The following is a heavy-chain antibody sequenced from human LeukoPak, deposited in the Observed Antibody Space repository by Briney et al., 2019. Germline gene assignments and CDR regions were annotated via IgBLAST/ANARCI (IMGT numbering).Heavy chain of an antibody. CDR1: GGSIRSSY. Sequence: PSETLPLTCSVSGGSIRSSYWSWIRQPPGKRLQWIGYIHYSGSTDYHPSLKSRVTMSLDTSKNQFSLKLSSVTAADTAVYYCASGYFDSSGYSNWFDPWGQGTLVTVSS. CDR3: ASGYFDSSGYSNWFDP. D-gene: IGHD3-22*01. V-gene: IGHV4-59*01. CDR2: IHYSGST. J-gene: IGHJ5*02.